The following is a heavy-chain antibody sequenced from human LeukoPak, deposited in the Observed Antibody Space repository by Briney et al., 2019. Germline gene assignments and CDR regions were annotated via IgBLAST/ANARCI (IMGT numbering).Heavy chain of an antibody. CDR1: GFTFSSYA. J-gene: IGHJ6*02. CDR3: ARDGRPYYDFWSGYSLGMDV. D-gene: IGHD3-3*01. CDR2: ISSNGGST. V-gene: IGHV3-64*01. Sequence: GGSLRLSCAASGFTFSSYAMHWVRQAPGQGLEYVSAISSNGGSTYYANSVKGKFTISRDNSKNTLYLQMGSLRAEDMAVYYCARDGRPYYDFWSGYSLGMDVWGQGTTVTVSS.